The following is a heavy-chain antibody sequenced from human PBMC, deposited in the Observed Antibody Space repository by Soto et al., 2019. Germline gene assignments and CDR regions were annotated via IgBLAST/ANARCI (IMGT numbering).Heavy chain of an antibody. Sequence: QVQLVQSGAEVKKPGASVKVSCKASGYTFTSYDINWVRQATGQGLEWMGWMNPNSGNTGYAQKSKGRVTMTRNTSISTAYMELSSLRYEGTAVYYCAREKTAYGMDVWGQGTTVTVSS. CDR3: AREKTAYGMDV. V-gene: IGHV1-8*01. CDR2: MNPNSGNT. CDR1: GYTFTSYD. J-gene: IGHJ6*02.